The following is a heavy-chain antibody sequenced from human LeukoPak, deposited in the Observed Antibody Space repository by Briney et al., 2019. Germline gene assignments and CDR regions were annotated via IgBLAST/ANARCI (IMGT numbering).Heavy chain of an antibody. Sequence: SETLSLTCAVSGGSINSNYWWTWVRQSPGKGLEWIGEIYHTGSVNYNLSLESRITISRDRSKNQFSLMLRSVTAADTAVYYCARHYDFWSAYNYWGQGILVTVSS. J-gene: IGHJ4*02. CDR2: IYHTGSV. CDR3: ARHYDFWSAYNY. V-gene: IGHV4-4*02. D-gene: IGHD3-3*01. CDR1: GGSINSNYW.